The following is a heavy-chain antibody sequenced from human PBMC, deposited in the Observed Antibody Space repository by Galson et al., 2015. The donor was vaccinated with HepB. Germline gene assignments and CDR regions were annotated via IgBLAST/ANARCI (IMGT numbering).Heavy chain of an antibody. CDR1: AYTFTKYY. CDR3: TRALKTIVAPGVTDY. Sequence: SVKVSCKASAYTFTKYYMHWVRQAPGQGLEWMGIINPSDGGASYAQKFQDRVTMTRDTSTSTVYMELGSLRSEDTAVHYCTRALKTIVAPGVTDYWGQGTLVTVSS. J-gene: IGHJ4*02. CDR2: INPSDGGA. D-gene: IGHD2-21*01. V-gene: IGHV1-46*03.